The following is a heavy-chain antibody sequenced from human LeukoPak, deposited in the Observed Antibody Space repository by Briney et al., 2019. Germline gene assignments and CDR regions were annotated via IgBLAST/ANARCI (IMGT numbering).Heavy chain of an antibody. CDR2: IYYSGTT. J-gene: IGHJ2*01. D-gene: IGHD7-27*01. CDR1: GGSISGYY. V-gene: IGHV4-59*01. Sequence: SETLSLTCTLSGGSISGYYWSWIRQSPGKGLEWIGYIYYSGTTNYNPSLESRVTISADTSKNQFSLKLSSVTAADTAVYYRARDKFAGDPNWYFDLWGRGTLVTVSS. CDR3: ARDKFAGDPNWYFDL.